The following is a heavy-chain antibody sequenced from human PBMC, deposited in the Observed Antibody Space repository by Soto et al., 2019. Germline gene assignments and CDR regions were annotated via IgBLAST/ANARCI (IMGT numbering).Heavy chain of an antibody. D-gene: IGHD2-21*02. CDR3: ARSTSGAYCGGDCYSRIY. V-gene: IGHV4-39*01. J-gene: IGHJ4*02. CDR2: IYYSGST. Sequence: XESLSLTCTVCGGCISSSSYYWGWIRQPPGKGLEWIGSIYYSGSTYYNPSLKSRVTISVDTSKNQFSLKLSSVTAADTAVYYCARSTSGAYCGGDCYSRIYWGQRTLVTVSS. CDR1: GGCISSSSYY.